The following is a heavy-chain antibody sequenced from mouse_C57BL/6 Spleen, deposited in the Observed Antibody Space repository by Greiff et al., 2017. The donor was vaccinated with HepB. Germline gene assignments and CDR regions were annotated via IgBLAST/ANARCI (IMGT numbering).Heavy chain of an antibody. V-gene: IGHV1-64*01. D-gene: IGHD2-3*01. Sequence: QVQLQQSGAELVKPGASVKLSCKASGYTFTSYWMHWVKQRPGQGLEWIGMIHPNSGSTNYNEKFKSKATLTVDKSSSTAYMQLSSLTSEDSAVYYCARPYDGYYGGYFDYWGQGTTLTVSS. CDR2: IHPNSGST. CDR3: ARPYDGYYGGYFDY. CDR1: GYTFTSYW. J-gene: IGHJ2*01.